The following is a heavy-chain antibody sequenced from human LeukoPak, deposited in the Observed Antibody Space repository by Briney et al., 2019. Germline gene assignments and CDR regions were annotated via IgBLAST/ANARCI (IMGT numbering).Heavy chain of an antibody. V-gene: IGHV4-30-2*01. CDR1: GGSISSGGYY. J-gene: IGHJ4*02. CDR2: IYHSGST. D-gene: IGHD3-9*01. Sequence: SETLSLTCTVSGGSISSGGYYWSWIRQPPGKGLEWIGYIYHSGSTYYNPSLKSRVTISVDRSKNQFSLKLSSVTAADTAVYYCARPDSQELVFDYWGQGTLVTVSS. CDR3: ARPDSQELVFDY.